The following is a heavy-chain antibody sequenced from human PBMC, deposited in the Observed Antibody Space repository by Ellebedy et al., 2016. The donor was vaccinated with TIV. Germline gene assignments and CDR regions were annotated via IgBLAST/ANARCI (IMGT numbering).Heavy chain of an antibody. CDR3: AKETGYSSGWYMGY. CDR1: GFTFDDYA. Sequence: GGSLRLXXAASGFTFDDYAMHWVRQAPGKGLEWVSGISWNSGSIGYADSVKGRFTISRDNAKNSLYLQMNSLRAEDTALYYCAKETGYSSGWYMGYWGQGTLVTVSS. CDR2: ISWNSGSI. D-gene: IGHD6-19*01. V-gene: IGHV3-9*01. J-gene: IGHJ4*02.